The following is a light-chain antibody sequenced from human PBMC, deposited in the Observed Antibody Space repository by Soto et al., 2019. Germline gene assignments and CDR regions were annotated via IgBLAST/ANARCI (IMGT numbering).Light chain of an antibody. CDR2: AAS. J-gene: IGKJ4*01. V-gene: IGKV1-12*01. CDR3: QQANSFPLT. Sequence: DIQITQSPSTLSAFVGDRVTITCRASQNINRWLAWYQQKPGKAPKLLIYAASSLQSGVPSRFSGSGSGTDFTLTISSLQPEDFATYYCQQANSFPLTFGGGTKVDIK. CDR1: QNINRW.